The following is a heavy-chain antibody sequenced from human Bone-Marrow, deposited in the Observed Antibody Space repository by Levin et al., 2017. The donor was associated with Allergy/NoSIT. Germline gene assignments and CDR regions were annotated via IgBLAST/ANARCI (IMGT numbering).Heavy chain of an antibody. CDR2: MYPNSDNA. D-gene: IGHD5-12*01. CDR1: GYTFTSFD. CDR3: ARGELGSGYLFDY. V-gene: IGHV1-8*01. Sequence: GASVKVSCKTSGYTFTSFDINWVRQATGQGLEWMGWMYPNSDNAGYAQKFQGRVTMTRNTSISTAYMELSSLRSEGTAIYYCARGELGSGYLFDYWGQGTLVTVSS. J-gene: IGHJ4*02.